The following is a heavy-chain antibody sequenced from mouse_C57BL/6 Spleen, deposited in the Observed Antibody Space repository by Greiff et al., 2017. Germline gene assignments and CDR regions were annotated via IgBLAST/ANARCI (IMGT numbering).Heavy chain of an antibody. Sequence: QVQLQQPGAELVKPGASVKLSCKASGYTFTSYWMHWVKQRPGRGLEWIGRIDPNSGGTKYNEKFKSKATLTVDKPSSTAYMQLSSLTSEDSAVYYCAREPDYPYWYFDVWGTGTTVTVSS. CDR2: IDPNSGGT. D-gene: IGHD2-4*01. CDR3: AREPDYPYWYFDV. J-gene: IGHJ1*03. CDR1: GYTFTSYW. V-gene: IGHV1-72*01.